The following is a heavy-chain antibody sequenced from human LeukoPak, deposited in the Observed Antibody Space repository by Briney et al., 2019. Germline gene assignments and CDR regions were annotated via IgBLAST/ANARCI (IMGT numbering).Heavy chain of an antibody. Sequence: PSETLSLTCTVSGGSVSSSTYYWGWIRQPPGRGLEWIGSISYSGTNYNNPSLKSRVSISIDTSKNQFSVKLTSVSAADTAMYYCASLGTLRSWGQGTLVTVSS. CDR3: ASLGTLRS. J-gene: IGHJ5*02. CDR1: GGSVSSSTYY. D-gene: IGHD7-27*01. CDR2: ISYSGTN. V-gene: IGHV4-39*01.